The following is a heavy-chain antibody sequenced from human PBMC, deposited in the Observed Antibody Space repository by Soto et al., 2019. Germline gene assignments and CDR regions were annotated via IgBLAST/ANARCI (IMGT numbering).Heavy chain of an antibody. CDR1: GGSFSGYY. CDR3: ARGGIVVVPAAKRVDY. J-gene: IGHJ4*02. Sequence: QVQLQQWGAGPLKPSETLSLTCAVYGGSFSGYYWSWIRQPPGKGLEWIGEINHSGSTNYNPSLKCRVTISVDTSKNQFSLTLSSVTAADTAVYYCARGGIVVVPAAKRVDYWGQGTLVTVSS. CDR2: INHSGST. D-gene: IGHD2-2*01. V-gene: IGHV4-34*01.